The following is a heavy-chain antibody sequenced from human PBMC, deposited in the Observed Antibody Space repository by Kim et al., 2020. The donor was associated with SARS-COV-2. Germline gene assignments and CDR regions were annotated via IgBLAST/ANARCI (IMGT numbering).Heavy chain of an antibody. CDR2: ISYDGNNK. Sequence: GGSLRLSCAASGFTFSSYAMHWVRQAPGKGLKWVAVISYDGNNKYYADSVKGRFALSRDNSKNTLYLQMNSLRPEDTAVYYCARGPPPNDDFWSGYYSYWGQGTLVTVSS. V-gene: IGHV3-30*09. CDR1: GFTFSSYA. D-gene: IGHD3-3*01. CDR3: ARGPPPNDDFWSGYYSY. J-gene: IGHJ4*02.